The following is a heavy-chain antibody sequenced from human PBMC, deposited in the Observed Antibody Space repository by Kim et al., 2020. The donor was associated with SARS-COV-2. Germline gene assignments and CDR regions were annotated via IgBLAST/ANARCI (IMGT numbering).Heavy chain of an antibody. CDR2: INVDGTRT. CDR1: GFTFTDHW. Sequence: GGSLRLSCAISGFTFTDHWMHWVRQVPGKGLVWVSHINVDGTRTTYADSVKGRFTISRDNAKNTLYLQMNSLTAEDTAVYFCARDGMISLDYWGQGTLVTVSS. D-gene: IGHD3-16*01. CDR3: ARDGMISLDY. J-gene: IGHJ4*02. V-gene: IGHV3-74*01.